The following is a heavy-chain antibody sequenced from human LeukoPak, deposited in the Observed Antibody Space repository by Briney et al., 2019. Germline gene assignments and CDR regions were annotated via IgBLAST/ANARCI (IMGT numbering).Heavy chain of an antibody. D-gene: IGHD1-26*01. CDR1: GFTFSNYA. V-gene: IGHV3-23*01. J-gene: IGHJ4*02. Sequence: GGSLRLSCAASGFTFSNYAMTWVRQAPGKGLEWVSILSGSGVDTYYADSVKGRFTISRDNAKNTVYLQMNSLRAEDTAVYYCARSRYTGSHFDYWGQGTLVTVSS. CDR2: LSGSGVDT. CDR3: ARSRYTGSHFDY.